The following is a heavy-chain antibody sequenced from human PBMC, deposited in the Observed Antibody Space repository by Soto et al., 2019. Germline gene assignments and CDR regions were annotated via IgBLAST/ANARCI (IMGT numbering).Heavy chain of an antibody. CDR2: INHSGST. CDR3: ARGVRYSSGWYVGPNWFDP. Sequence: QSQTLSLTWAVYGGSFSGYYWSWIRQPPGKGLEWIGEINHSGSTNYNPSLKSRVTISVDTSKNQFSLKLSSVTAADTAVYYCARGVRYSSGWYVGPNWFDPWGQGTLVTVSS. J-gene: IGHJ5*02. D-gene: IGHD6-19*01. V-gene: IGHV4-34*01. CDR1: GGSFSGYY.